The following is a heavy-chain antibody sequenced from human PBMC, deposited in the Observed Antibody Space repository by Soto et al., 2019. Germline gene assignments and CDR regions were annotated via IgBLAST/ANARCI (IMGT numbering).Heavy chain of an antibody. CDR2: TYYRSKWYN. D-gene: IGHD3-9*01. CDR3: ARGGYDILTGYSKEYFQH. Sequence: QVQLQQSGPGLVKPSQTLSLTCAISGDSVSSNSAAWNWIRQSPSRGLEWLGRTYYRSKWYNDYAVSVKIRITINPDTSKNQFSLQLNSVTPEDTAVYYCARGGYDILTGYSKEYFQHWGQGTLVTVSS. J-gene: IGHJ1*01. CDR1: GDSVSSNSAA. V-gene: IGHV6-1*01.